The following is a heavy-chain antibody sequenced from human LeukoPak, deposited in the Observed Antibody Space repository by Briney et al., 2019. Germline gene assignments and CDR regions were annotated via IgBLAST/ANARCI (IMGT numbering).Heavy chain of an antibody. CDR1: GFTFSSYW. D-gene: IGHD6-13*01. Sequence: GGSVRLSCAASGFTFSSYWMHWVRQAPGKGLVWLSRIDSDGGSTSYADSVKGRFTISRDNAMITLYLQLNSLRAEDTGVYYCATAEYSSSWIFDYWRQGTLITVTS. J-gene: IGHJ4*02. CDR2: IDSDGGST. V-gene: IGHV3-74*01. CDR3: ATAEYSSSWIFDY.